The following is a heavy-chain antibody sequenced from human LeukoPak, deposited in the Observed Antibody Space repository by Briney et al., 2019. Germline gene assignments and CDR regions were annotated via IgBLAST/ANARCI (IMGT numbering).Heavy chain of an antibody. Sequence: SVKVSCKASGGTFSSYAISWVRQAPGQGLEWMGRIIPILGIANYAQKFQGRVTITADKSTSTAYMELSSLRSEDTAVYYCARDSRDGYNSLWGQGTLVTVSS. D-gene: IGHD5-24*01. V-gene: IGHV1-69*04. CDR1: GGTFSSYA. J-gene: IGHJ4*02. CDR3: ARDSRDGYNSL. CDR2: IIPILGIA.